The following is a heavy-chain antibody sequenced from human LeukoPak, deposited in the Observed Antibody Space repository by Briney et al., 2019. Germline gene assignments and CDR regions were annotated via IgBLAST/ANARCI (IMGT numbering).Heavy chain of an antibody. CDR1: GGSFSGYY. J-gene: IGHJ6*02. D-gene: IGHD2-2*01. Sequence: KSSETLSLTCAVYGGSFSGYYWSWIRQPPGKGLEWIGEINHSGSTNYNPSLKSRVTISVDTSKNQFSLKLSSVTAADTAVYYCARRRVTYCSGTSCKPGYYYYYGMDVWGQGTTVTVSS. CDR3: ARRRVTYCSGTSCKPGYYYYYGMDV. CDR2: INHSGST. V-gene: IGHV4-34*01.